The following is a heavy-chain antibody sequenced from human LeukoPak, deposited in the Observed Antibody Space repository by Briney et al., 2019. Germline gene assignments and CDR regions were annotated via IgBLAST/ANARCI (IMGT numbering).Heavy chain of an antibody. D-gene: IGHD2-2*03. J-gene: IGHJ4*02. CDR1: GYTLTELS. CDR3: ATDLHLDIVVVPHAY. V-gene: IGHV1-24*01. CDR2: FDPEDGET. Sequence: ASVTVSCTVSGYTLTELSMHWVRQAPGKGLEWMGGFDPEDGETIYAQKFQGRVTMTEDTSTDTAYMELSSLRSEDTAVYYCATDLHLDIVVVPHAYWGQGTLVTVSS.